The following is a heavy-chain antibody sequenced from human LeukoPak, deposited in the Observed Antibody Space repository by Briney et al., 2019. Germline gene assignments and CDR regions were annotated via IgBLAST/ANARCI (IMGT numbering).Heavy chain of an antibody. J-gene: IGHJ4*02. CDR1: GFTFSDYY. D-gene: IGHD3-22*01. Sequence: GGSLRLSCAASGFTFSDYYMTWIRQASGKGLEWLSYISGSSSNTNYADSVQGRFIISRDNAKNSLYLQMNSLRAEDTAVYYCARVNPINSGFYAYWGQGTLVTVSS. CDR3: ARVNPINSGFYAY. CDR2: ISGSSSNT. V-gene: IGHV3-11*06.